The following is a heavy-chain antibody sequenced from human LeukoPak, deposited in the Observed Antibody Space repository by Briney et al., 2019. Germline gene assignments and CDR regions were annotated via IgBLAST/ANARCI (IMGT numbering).Heavy chain of an antibody. V-gene: IGHV4-34*01. CDR2: INHSGST. D-gene: IGHD2-2*02. CDR3: AREVPAAIPAGWFDP. CDR1: GGSISSYY. Sequence: PSETLSLTCTVSGGSISSYYWSWIRQPPGKGLEWIGEINHSGSTNYNPSLKSRVTISVDTSKNQFSLKLSSVTAADTAVYYCAREVPAAIPAGWFDPWGQGTLVTVSS. J-gene: IGHJ5*02.